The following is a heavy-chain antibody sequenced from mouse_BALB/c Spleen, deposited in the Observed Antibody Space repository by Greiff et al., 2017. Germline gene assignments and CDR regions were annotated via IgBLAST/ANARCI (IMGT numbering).Heavy chain of an antibody. J-gene: IGHJ4*01. Sequence: EVMLVESGPSLVKPSQTLSLTCSVTGDSITSGYWNWIRKFPGNKLEYMGYISYSGSTYYNPSLKSRISITRDTSKNQYYLQLNSVTTEDTATYYCARYPPYDYDGYYAMDYWGQGTSVTVSS. D-gene: IGHD2-4*01. CDR2: ISYSGST. CDR1: GDSITSGY. CDR3: ARYPPYDYDGYYAMDY. V-gene: IGHV3-8*02.